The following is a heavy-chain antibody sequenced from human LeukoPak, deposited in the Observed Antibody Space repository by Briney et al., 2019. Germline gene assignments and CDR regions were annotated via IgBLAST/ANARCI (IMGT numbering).Heavy chain of an antibody. CDR3: ARDARDGYGGNPFDY. Sequence: GGSLRLSCSASGFTFSSYSMNWVRQAPGKGLEWVSSISSSSSYIYYADSVKGRFTISRDNAKNSLYLQMTSLRAEDTAVYYCARDARDGYGGNPFDYWGQGTLVTVSS. CDR2: ISSSSSYI. D-gene: IGHD4-23*01. CDR1: GFTFSSYS. J-gene: IGHJ4*02. V-gene: IGHV3-21*01.